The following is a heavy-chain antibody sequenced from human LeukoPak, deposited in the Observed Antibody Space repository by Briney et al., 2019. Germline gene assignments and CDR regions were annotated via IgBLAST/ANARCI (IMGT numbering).Heavy chain of an antibody. V-gene: IGHV3-30-3*01. Sequence: PGGSLRLSCAASGFTFSTSALSWVRQAPGKGLEWVAVISYHGSNKDYGDSVKGRFTISRDNSQNTPYLQMNSLRVEDTAVYYCVRDLSYSSGVFDYWGQGTLLTVSS. CDR3: VRDLSYSSGVFDY. CDR1: GFTFSTSA. D-gene: IGHD6-19*01. CDR2: ISYHGSNK. J-gene: IGHJ4*02.